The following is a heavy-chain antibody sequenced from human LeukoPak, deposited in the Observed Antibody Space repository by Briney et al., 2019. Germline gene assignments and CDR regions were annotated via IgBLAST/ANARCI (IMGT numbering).Heavy chain of an antibody. Sequence: GGSLRLSCAGSGFTFSAYWMSWVGQAPGKGLEWVATIREDGSEKYYVDSVKGRFTISRDNAKNSLYLQMNSLRAEDTAVYYCTRTGYRSNWYVPNWGQGTLVTVSS. J-gene: IGHJ4*02. V-gene: IGHV3-7*01. CDR1: GFTFSAYW. CDR2: IREDGSEK. D-gene: IGHD6-13*01. CDR3: TRTGYRSNWYVPN.